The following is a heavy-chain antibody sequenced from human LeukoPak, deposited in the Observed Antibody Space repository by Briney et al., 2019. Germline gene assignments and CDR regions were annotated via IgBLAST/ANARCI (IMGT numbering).Heavy chain of an antibody. CDR1: GFTFSSYA. V-gene: IGHV3-23*01. CDR3: AKRAVPTAATPWFDP. D-gene: IGHD2-15*01. CDR2: ISGSGGST. J-gene: IGHJ5*02. Sequence: PGASLRLSCGASGFTFSSYAISWVREAPGKGLEWVSSISGSGGSTYYADSVKGRFTISRDNSKNTLYLQMNSLRAEDTAVYYCAKRAVPTAATPWFDPWGQGTLVTVSS.